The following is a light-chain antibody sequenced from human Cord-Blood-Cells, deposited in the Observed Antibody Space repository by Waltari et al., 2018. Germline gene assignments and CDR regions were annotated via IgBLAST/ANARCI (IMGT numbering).Light chain of an antibody. CDR2: CAS. Sequence: EILMTQSPATLSVSPGERATLSCRASQSVSSNLAWYQKKPVTAPRLLIYCASTRATDIPARCSGSGSGTEFTLTISSLQSEDFAVYYCQQYNNWPYTFGQGTKLEIK. V-gene: IGKV3-15*01. CDR1: QSVSSN. J-gene: IGKJ2*01. CDR3: QQYNNWPYT.